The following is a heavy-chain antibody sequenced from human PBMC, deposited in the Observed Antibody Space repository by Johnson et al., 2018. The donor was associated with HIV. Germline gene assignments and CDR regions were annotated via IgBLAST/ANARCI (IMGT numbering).Heavy chain of an antibody. J-gene: IGHJ3*02. Sequence: QVQLVESGGGLVQPGGSLRLSCAASGFTVSNNYMSWVRQAPGKGLEWVAVISYDGSNKYYADSVKGRFTISRDDSRDTLYLQMSSLKTEDTAVYYCTTGTIWGQGTMVTVSS. CDR1: GFTVSNNY. V-gene: IGHV3-30*03. CDR2: ISYDGSNK. CDR3: TTGTI.